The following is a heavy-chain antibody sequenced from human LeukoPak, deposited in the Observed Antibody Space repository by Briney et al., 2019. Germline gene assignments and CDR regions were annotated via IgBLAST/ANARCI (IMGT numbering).Heavy chain of an antibody. D-gene: IGHD3-9*01. Sequence: ASVKVSCKASGYTFTSYGISWVRQAPGQGPEWMGWISAYNGNTNYAQKLQGRVTMTTDTSTSTAYMELRRLRSDDTAAYYCAXXXXXXXXXFTGPTSQFDPWGQGTLVTVSS. J-gene: IGHJ5*02. CDR3: AXXXXXXXXXFTGPTSQFDP. CDR1: GYTFTSYG. CDR2: ISAYNGNT. V-gene: IGHV1-18*01.